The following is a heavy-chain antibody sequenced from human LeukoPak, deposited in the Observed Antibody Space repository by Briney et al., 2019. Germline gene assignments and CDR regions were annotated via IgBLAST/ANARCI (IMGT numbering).Heavy chain of an antibody. CDR2: ISSSSSYI. V-gene: IGHV3-21*01. J-gene: IGHJ4*02. D-gene: IGHD1-26*01. CDR1: GFTFSSYS. CDR3: ARDSRLEWELRGGLG. Sequence: PGGSLRLSCAASGFTFSSYSMNWVRQAPGKGLEWVSSISSSSSYIYYADSVKGRFTISRDNAKNSLYLQMNSLRAEDTAVYYCARDSRLEWELRGGLGWGQGTLVTVSS.